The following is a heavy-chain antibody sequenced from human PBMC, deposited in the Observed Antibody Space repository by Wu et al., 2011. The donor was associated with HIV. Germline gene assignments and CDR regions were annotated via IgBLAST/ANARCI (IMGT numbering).Heavy chain of an antibody. V-gene: IGHV1-69*14. Sequence: QVQLRAVWAEVKRPGSSVKVSCKASGGTFSTYAITWIRQAPGQGLEWMGWIMPFFGSPTYAQNFQGRVTITADKSTSTAYLELSSLRSEDTAMYYCARDFGGDGDSWGQGTLVTVSS. CDR2: IMPFFGSP. CDR3: ARDFGGDGDS. J-gene: IGHJ4*02. D-gene: IGHD2-21*01. CDR1: GGTFSTYA.